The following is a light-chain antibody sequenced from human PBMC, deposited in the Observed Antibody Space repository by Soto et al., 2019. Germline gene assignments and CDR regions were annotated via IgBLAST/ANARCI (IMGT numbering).Light chain of an antibody. J-gene: IGKJ4*01. CDR2: GAS. Sequence: EIVMTQSPATLSVSPGERATLSCRASQSVSSNLAWYQQKPGQAPRLLIYGASTRATGIPARFSGSGSGTEFTLTISSLQSEDFEVYYCKQYNNWPLTFGGGTKVEIK. CDR3: KQYNNWPLT. CDR1: QSVSSN. V-gene: IGKV3-15*01.